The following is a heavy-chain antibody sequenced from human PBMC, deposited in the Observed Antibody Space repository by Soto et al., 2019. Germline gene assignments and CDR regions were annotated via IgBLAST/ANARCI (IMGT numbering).Heavy chain of an antibody. V-gene: IGHV1-2*02. D-gene: IGHD4-17*01. Sequence: GASVKVSCKASGYTFTGYYMHWVRQAPGQGLEWMGWINPNSGGTNYAQKFQGRVTMTRDTSISTAYMELSRLRSDDTAVYYCARDPPLYGDYGGWFDPWGLGTLVTVSS. J-gene: IGHJ5*02. CDR2: INPNSGGT. CDR1: GYTFTGYY. CDR3: ARDPPLYGDYGGWFDP.